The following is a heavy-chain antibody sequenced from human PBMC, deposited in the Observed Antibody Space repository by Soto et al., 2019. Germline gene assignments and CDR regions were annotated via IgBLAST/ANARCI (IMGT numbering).Heavy chain of an antibody. CDR3: ARGRYCSGGSCFFDP. V-gene: IGHV3-23*01. CDR2: IGGSGGST. J-gene: IGHJ5*02. D-gene: IGHD2-15*01. CDR1: GFTFTDYA. Sequence: PGGSLRLSCAASGFTFTDYAMTWVRQAPGKGLEWVSTIGGSGGSTFYADSVKGRFTVSRDNSKNTLYLQMNSLRAEDTAVYYCARGRYCSGGSCFFDPWGQGTLVTVSS.